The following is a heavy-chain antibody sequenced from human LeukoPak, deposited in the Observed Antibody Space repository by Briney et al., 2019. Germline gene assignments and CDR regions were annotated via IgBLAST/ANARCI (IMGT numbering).Heavy chain of an antibody. CDR1: GFTVSANY. V-gene: IGHV3-53*01. CDR3: ARIKAVTMIRGVPGHYDH. Sequence: GGSLRLSCAASGFTVSANYMSWVRQAPGKGLEWVSSIYSGGGTHYADSVKGRFSIYRDNSKNTLYLQMNSLRPEDTAVYYCARIKAVTMIRGVPGHYDHWGQGTRVAVSS. D-gene: IGHD3-10*01. CDR2: IYSGGGT. J-gene: IGHJ4*02.